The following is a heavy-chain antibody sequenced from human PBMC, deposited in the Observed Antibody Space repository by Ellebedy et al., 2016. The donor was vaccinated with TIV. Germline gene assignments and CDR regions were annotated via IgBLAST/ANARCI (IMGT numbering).Heavy chain of an antibody. Sequence: GESLKISCKGSGHPFTRYWIAWVRQMPGKGLEWMGIIYPDDSDTTYSLSFQGQVTISVDKSINTAFLVWSSLKASDTAMYYCAVYTKWGTTYYFDYWGQGTLVTVSS. V-gene: IGHV5-51*01. CDR1: GHPFTRYW. D-gene: IGHD7-27*01. CDR2: IYPDDSDT. J-gene: IGHJ4*02. CDR3: AVYTKWGTTYYFDY.